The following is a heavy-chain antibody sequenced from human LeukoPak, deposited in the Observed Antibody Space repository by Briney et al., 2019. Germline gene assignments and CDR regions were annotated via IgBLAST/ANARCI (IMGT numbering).Heavy chain of an antibody. CDR2: INPNSGGT. CDR1: GYTFTGYY. V-gene: IGHV1-2*02. J-gene: IGHJ6*03. D-gene: IGHD2-15*01. Sequence: ASVKVSCKASGYTFTGYYMHWVRQAPGQGLEWMGWINPNSGGTNYAQKFQGRVTMTRDTSISTAYMELSRLRSDDTAVYYCARGGRYCSGGSCYYYYYYMDVWGKGTTVTVSS. CDR3: ARGGRYCSGGSCYYYYYYMDV.